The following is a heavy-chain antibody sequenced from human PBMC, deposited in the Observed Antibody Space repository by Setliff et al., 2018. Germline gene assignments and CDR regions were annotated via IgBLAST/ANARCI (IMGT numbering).Heavy chain of an antibody. Sequence: SETLSLTCTVSGGSISSYYWSWIRQPAGKGLEWIGHIYIGGSANYNPSLRSRVTMSIDTSKNQFSLHLTSVTAADTAVYYCAREVGTSTSSDAFDVWGQGMMVTVSS. J-gene: IGHJ3*01. V-gene: IGHV4-4*07. D-gene: IGHD1-26*01. CDR3: AREVGTSTSSDAFDV. CDR2: IYIGGSA. CDR1: GGSISSYY.